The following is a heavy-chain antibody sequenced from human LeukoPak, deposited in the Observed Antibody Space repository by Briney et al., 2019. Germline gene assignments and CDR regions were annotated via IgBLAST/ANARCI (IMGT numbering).Heavy chain of an antibody. J-gene: IGHJ6*02. D-gene: IGHD2-2*01. V-gene: IGHV3-48*03. CDR3: ARDRFVVVPAASAYYYGMDV. CDR1: GFTFTDSW. Sequence: PGGSLRLSCVVSGFTFTDSWMNWVRQAPGKGLEWVSYISSSGSTIYYADSVKGRLTISRDNAKNSLYLQMNSLRAEDTAVYYCARDRFVVVPAASAYYYGMDVWGQGTTVTVSS. CDR2: ISSSGSTI.